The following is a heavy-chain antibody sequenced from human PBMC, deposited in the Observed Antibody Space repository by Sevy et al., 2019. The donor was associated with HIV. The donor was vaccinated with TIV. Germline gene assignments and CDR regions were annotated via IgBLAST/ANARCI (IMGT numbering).Heavy chain of an antibody. CDR3: GRGEGNYDDSSGDSPLPGFDY. CDR2: IYYSGNT. J-gene: IGHJ4*02. V-gene: IGHV4-59*01. D-gene: IGHD3-22*01. CDR1: GGSISSYY. Sequence: SETLSLTCTVSGGSISSYYWSWIRQPPGKRLEWIGYIYYSGNTNYNPSLKSRVTISVDTSKNQIPLRLSSVTAADTAVYYCGRGEGNYDDSSGDSPLPGFDYWGQGTLVTVSS.